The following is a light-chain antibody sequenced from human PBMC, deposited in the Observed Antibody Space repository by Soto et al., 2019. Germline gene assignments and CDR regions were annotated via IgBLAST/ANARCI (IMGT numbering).Light chain of an antibody. CDR1: QSISSW. Sequence: DIQMTQSPSTLSASVGDRVTITCRASQSISSWLAWYQQKPGKAPKLLISKSTSLESGVPARLSGSGSGTEFTLTISSLQHDDFATYYCHQYDSYSWTFGQGTKVEIK. CDR3: HQYDSYSWT. CDR2: KST. V-gene: IGKV1-5*03. J-gene: IGKJ1*01.